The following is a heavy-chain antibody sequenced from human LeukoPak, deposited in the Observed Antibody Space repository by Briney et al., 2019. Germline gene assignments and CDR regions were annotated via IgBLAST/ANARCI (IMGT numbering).Heavy chain of an antibody. CDR2: INPNSGGT. CDR1: GYTFTGYY. V-gene: IGHV1-2*02. CDR3: ARDNSQGFDILTGYQDY. J-gene: IGHJ4*02. Sequence: ASVKVSCKASGYTFTGYYMHWVRQAPGQGLEWMGWINPNSGGTNYAQKFQGRVTMTRDTSISTAYMELSRLRSDDTAVYYCARDNSQGFDILTGYQDYWGQGTLVTVSS. D-gene: IGHD3-9*01.